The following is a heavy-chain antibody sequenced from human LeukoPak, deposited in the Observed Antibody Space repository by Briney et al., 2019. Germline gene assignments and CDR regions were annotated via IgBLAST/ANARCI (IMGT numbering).Heavy chain of an antibody. J-gene: IGHJ3*02. D-gene: IGHD1-26*01. CDR3: ARFVGATDRTYAFDI. CDR1: GGSISSSNW. Sequence: PETLSLTCAVSGGSISSSNWWSWVRQPPGKGLEWIGEIYHSGSTNYNPSLKSRVTISVDKSKNQFSLKLSSVTAADTAVYYCARFVGATDRTYAFDIWGQGTMVTVSS. V-gene: IGHV4-4*03. CDR2: IYHSGST.